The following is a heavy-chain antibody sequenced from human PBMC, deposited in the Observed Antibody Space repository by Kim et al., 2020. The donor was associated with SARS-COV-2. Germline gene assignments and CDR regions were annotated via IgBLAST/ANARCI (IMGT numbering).Heavy chain of an antibody. V-gene: IGHV5-10-1*01. CDR2: IDPSDSYT. J-gene: IGHJ4*02. D-gene: IGHD6-6*01. Sequence: GESLKISCKGSGYSFTNYWISWVRQMPGKGLEWMGRIDPSDSYTNYSPSFQGHVTMSTDKSITTAYLQLSSLKASDTAMYYCARQGDASSFDLWGQGTLV. CDR1: GYSFTNYW. CDR3: ARQGDASSFDL.